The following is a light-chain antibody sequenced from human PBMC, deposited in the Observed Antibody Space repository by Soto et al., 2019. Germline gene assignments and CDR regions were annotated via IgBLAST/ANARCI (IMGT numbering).Light chain of an antibody. Sequence: QSALTQPASVSGSPGQSITISCTGTSSDVGDFDCVSWYQQHPGKAPKLMIYEDRDRPSGASNRFSGSKSGDTATLTISGLQAEDEADYYCSSYTSSSTLVFGGGTKLTVL. V-gene: IGLV2-14*01. CDR2: EDR. CDR3: SSYTSSSTLV. CDR1: SSDVGDFDC. J-gene: IGLJ2*01.